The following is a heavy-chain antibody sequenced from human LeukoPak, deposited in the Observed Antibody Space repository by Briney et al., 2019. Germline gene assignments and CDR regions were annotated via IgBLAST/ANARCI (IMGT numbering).Heavy chain of an antibody. D-gene: IGHD1-26*01. CDR3: AKRRWELRISSFDS. V-gene: IGHV3-23*01. CDR1: GFIFTNYG. Sequence: GGSLRLSCAASGFIFTNYGMSWVRQAPGKGLEWVSTITDSFGTTYYADSVKGRFTISRDNSKNTLYLQMNSLRAEDTAVYYCAKRRWELRISSFDSWGQGTLVTVSS. CDR2: ITDSFGTT. J-gene: IGHJ4*02.